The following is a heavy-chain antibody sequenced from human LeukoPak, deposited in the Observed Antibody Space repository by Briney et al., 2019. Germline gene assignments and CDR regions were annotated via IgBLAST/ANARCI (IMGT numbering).Heavy chain of an antibody. CDR2: ISSSSSYR. J-gene: IGHJ2*01. Sequence: KAGGSLRLSCAASGFTFSSYSMNWVRQAPGKGLEWVSSISSSSSYRYYADSVKGRSTISRDNAKNSLYLQMNSLRAEDTAVYYCARAPEGFWYFDLWGRGTLVTVSS. CDR3: ARAPEGFWYFDL. V-gene: IGHV3-21*01. CDR1: GFTFSSYS.